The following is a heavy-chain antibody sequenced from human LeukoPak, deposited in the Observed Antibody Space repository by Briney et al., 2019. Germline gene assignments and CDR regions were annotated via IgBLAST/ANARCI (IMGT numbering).Heavy chain of an antibody. CDR1: GGSISSYY. CDR3: ARHGKELSYYYYYMDV. CDR2: IYTSRST. Sequence: SETLSLTCTVSGGSISSYYWSWIRQPPGKGLEWIGYIYTSRSTNYNPSLKSRVTISVDTSKNQFSLKLSSVTAADTAVYYCARHGKELSYYYYYMDVWGKGTTVTVSS. V-gene: IGHV4-4*09. D-gene: IGHD1-7*01. J-gene: IGHJ6*03.